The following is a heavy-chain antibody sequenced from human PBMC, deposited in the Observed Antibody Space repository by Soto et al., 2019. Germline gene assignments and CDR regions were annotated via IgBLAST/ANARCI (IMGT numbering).Heavy chain of an antibody. Sequence: ASVKVSCTASGYTFTIYSMHWVLQAPGQRLEWMGWINAGNGNTKYSQKFQRRVTITRDTSASTAYMELSSLRSEDTAVYYCARDKGLMQDSSGPIFVYWGQGTLVTVS. V-gene: IGHV1-3*01. CDR1: GYTFTIYS. CDR2: INAGNGNT. J-gene: IGHJ4*02. D-gene: IGHD3-22*01. CDR3: ARDKGLMQDSSGPIFVY.